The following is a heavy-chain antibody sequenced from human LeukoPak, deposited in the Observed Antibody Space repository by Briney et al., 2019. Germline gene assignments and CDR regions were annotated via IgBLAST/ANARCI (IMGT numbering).Heavy chain of an antibody. Sequence: PGGSLRLSCAASGFTFSSYGMHWVRQAPGKGLEWVAVISYDGSNKYYADSVKGRFTISRDNSKSTLYLQMNSLRAEDTAVYYCAKDGSEYCSGGSCYSGFDYWGQGTLVTVSS. J-gene: IGHJ4*02. CDR2: ISYDGSNK. CDR1: GFTFSSYG. D-gene: IGHD2-15*01. V-gene: IGHV3-30*18. CDR3: AKDGSEYCSGGSCYSGFDY.